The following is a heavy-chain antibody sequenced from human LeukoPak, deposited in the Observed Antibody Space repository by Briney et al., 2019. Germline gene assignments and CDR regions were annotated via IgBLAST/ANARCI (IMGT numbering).Heavy chain of an antibody. CDR2: IHPSGST. Sequence: NPSQTLSLTCTVSGGSISSGSYYWSWIRQPAGKGLEWIGRIHPSGSTNYNPSLKSRLTLSVDTSKNQFSLKLSSVTAADTAVYYCARGPPPDFDYWGRGTLVTVSS. CDR3: ARGPPPDFDY. J-gene: IGHJ4*02. V-gene: IGHV4-61*02. CDR1: GGSISSGSYY.